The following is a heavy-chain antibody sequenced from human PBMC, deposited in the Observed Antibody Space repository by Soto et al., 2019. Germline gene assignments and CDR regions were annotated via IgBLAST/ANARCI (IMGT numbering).Heavy chain of an antibody. V-gene: IGHV3-15*02. CDR1: GFTFNSAW. Sequence: EVPLVESGGALVKPGESLTLSCAASGFTFNSAWMTWVRQAPGKGLEWVGRIKSWTDGGRVDTAAPVKGRFTSSRDDTKNTYYPQMNRLKSEDTAVYYCTSWRREKSCTSVSCYGDGAYWGQGTLVTVSS. CDR2: IKSWTDGGRV. CDR3: TSWRREKSCTSVSCYGDGAY. J-gene: IGHJ4*02. D-gene: IGHD2-2*01.